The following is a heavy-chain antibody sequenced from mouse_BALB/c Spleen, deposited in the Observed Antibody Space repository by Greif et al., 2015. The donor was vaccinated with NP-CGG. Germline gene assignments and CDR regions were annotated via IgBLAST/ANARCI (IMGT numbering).Heavy chain of an antibody. CDR3: ARDSEGFAY. Sequence: VQLQQSGPELVKPGASVRISCKASGYTFTSYYIHWVKQRPGQGLEGIGWIYPGNVNTNYNEKFKGKATLTADKSSSPAYMQLSSLTSEDSAVYFCARDSEGFAYWGQGTLVTVSA. CDR2: IYPGNVNT. CDR1: GYTFTSYY. V-gene: IGHV1S56*01. J-gene: IGHJ3*01.